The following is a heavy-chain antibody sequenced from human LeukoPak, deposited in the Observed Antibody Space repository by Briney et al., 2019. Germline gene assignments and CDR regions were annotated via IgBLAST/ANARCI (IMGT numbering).Heavy chain of an antibody. CDR1: GYSFTNYW. V-gene: IGHV5-10-1*01. J-gene: IGHJ4*02. D-gene: IGHD2-2*01. Sequence: GESLKISCKGSGYSFTNYWISWVRQMPGKGLEWMGRIDPSDSYTNYSPSFQGHVTISTDKSISTAYLQWSSLKASDTAMYYCARLGYCGSTSCTQFDYWGQGTLVTVSS. CDR3: ARLGYCGSTSCTQFDY. CDR2: IDPSDSYT.